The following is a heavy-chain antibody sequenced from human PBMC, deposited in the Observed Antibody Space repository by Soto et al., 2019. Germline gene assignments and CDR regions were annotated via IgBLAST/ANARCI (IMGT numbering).Heavy chain of an antibody. V-gene: IGHV4-4*02. CDR1: GGSISSSNW. J-gene: IGHJ4*02. D-gene: IGHD6-13*01. CDR2: IYHSGST. CDR3: ARHGAYSSSWCLDY. Sequence: SETLSLTCAVSGGSISSSNWWSWVRQPPGKGLEWIGEIYHSGSTNYNPSLKSRVTISVDKSKNQFSLKLSSVTAADTAVYYCARHGAYSSSWCLDYWGQGTMVTVYS.